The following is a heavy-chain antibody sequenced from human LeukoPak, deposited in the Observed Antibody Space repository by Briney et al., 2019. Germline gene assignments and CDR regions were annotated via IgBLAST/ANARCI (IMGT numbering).Heavy chain of an antibody. J-gene: IGHJ4*02. CDR2: ISSSSSYI. D-gene: IGHD6-19*01. CDR3: ARSGLDAGSWDY. V-gene: IGHV3-21*01. CDR1: GFTFSSYS. Sequence: PGGSLRLSCAASGFTFSSYSMNWFRQAPGKGLEWISSISSSSSYIYYADSVKGRFTISRDDAKNSLYLQMNSLRAEDTAVYYCARSGLDAGSWDYWGQGTLVTVSS.